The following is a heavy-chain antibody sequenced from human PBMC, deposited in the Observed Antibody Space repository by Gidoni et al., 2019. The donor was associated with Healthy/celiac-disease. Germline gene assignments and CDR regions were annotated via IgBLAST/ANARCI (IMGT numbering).Heavy chain of an antibody. CDR3: AKAIEGKRITMVRGNRVFAFDI. Sequence: EVQLVESGGGWVQPGGSLRLSCAASGFTCSSYARSGVRQAPGKGLEWVSAISGSGGSTYYADSVKGRFTISRDNSKNTLYLQMNSLRAEDTAVYYCAKAIEGKRITMVRGNRVFAFDIWGQGTMVTVSS. D-gene: IGHD3-10*01. CDR1: GFTCSSYA. J-gene: IGHJ3*02. CDR2: ISGSGGST. V-gene: IGHV3-23*04.